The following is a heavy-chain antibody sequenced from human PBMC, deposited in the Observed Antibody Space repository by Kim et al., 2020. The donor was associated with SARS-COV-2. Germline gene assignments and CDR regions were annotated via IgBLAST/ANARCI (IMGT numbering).Heavy chain of an antibody. D-gene: IGHD5-12*01. CDR2: FSSGSGGLT. J-gene: IGHJ5*02. CDR3: AKDYRSGYSGYDIGA. CDR1: GFTFINYA. V-gene: IGHV3-23*01. Sequence: GGSLRLSCTASGFTFINYAMSWVRQAPGKGLEWVSAFSSGSGGLTYDADSVKGRCTISRDNSKNTLYLQMNNLRAEATAVYYCAKDYRSGYSGYDIGAWGAGTLVTVSS.